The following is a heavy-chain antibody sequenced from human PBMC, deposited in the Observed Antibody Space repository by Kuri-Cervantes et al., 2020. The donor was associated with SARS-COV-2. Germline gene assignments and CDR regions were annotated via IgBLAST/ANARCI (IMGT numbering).Heavy chain of an antibody. CDR3: ARSGYCSSTSCSYYYYYGMDV. Sequence: ASVKVSCKASGYTFTGYYMHWVRQAPGQGLEWMGIINPSGGSTSYAQKFQGRVTMTRDTSTSTVYMELSSLRSEDTAVYYCARSGYCSSTSCSYYYYYGMDVWGQGTTVTVSS. V-gene: IGHV1-46*01. D-gene: IGHD2-2*01. CDR2: INPSGGST. CDR1: GYTFTGYY. J-gene: IGHJ6*02.